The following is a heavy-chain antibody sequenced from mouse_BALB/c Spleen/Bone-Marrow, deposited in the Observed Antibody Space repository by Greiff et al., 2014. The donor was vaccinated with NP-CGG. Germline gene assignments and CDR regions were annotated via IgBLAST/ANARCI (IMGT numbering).Heavy chain of an antibody. Sequence: VQLKQSGAELVKPGASVKLSSTASGFNIKDTYMHWVKQRPEQGLEWIGRIDPANGNTKYDPKFQGKATITADTSSNTAYLQLSSLTSEDTAVYYCAIYYYGSSGFAYWGQGTLVTVSA. CDR3: AIYYYGSSGFAY. J-gene: IGHJ3*01. CDR2: IDPANGNT. V-gene: IGHV14-3*02. D-gene: IGHD1-1*01. CDR1: GFNIKDTY.